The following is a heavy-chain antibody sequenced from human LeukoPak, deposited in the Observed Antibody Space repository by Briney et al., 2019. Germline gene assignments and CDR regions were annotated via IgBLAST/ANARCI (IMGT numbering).Heavy chain of an antibody. J-gene: IGHJ3*02. D-gene: IGHD3-9*01. CDR2: MDQDGSGK. CDR1: GFTFRSFS. Sequence: GGSLRLSCAVSGFTFRSFSMTWVRQAPGKGLEWVANMDQDGSGKNYADSVKGRFSVYRDNSNYSLYLQMNSLRIEDTAVYYCANFEGSSQAFHIWGQGTLVTVSS. CDR3: ANFEGSSQAFHI. V-gene: IGHV3-7*01.